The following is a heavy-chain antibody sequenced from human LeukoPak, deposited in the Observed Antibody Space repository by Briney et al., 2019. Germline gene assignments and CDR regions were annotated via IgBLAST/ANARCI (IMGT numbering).Heavy chain of an antibody. Sequence: TSETLPLTCAVYGGSFSGYYWSWIRQPPGKGLEWIGEINHSGSTNYNPSLKSRVTISVDTSKNQFSLKLSSVTAADTAVYYCARGIAGDAAWGQGTLVTVSS. CDR2: INHSGST. V-gene: IGHV4-34*01. J-gene: IGHJ5*02. D-gene: IGHD2-21*01. CDR1: GGSFSGYY. CDR3: ARGIAGDAA.